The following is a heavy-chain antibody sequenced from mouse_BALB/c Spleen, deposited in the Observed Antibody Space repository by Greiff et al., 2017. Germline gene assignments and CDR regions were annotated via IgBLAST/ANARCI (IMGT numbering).Heavy chain of an antibody. V-gene: IGHV3-6*02. D-gene: IGHD1-1*01. Sequence: EVKLQESGPGLVKPSQSLSLTCSVTGYSITSGYYWNWIRQFLGNKLEWMGYISYDGSNNYNPSLKNRISITRDTSKNQFFLKLNSVTTEDTATYYCARDQGYYEGFAYWGQGTLVTVSA. CDR1: GYSITSGYY. CDR3: ARDQGYYEGFAY. CDR2: ISYDGSN. J-gene: IGHJ3*01.